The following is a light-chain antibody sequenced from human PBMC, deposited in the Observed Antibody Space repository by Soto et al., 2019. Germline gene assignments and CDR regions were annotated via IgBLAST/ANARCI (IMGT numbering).Light chain of an antibody. Sequence: DIQMTQSPSSLSASVGDRVTITCRASQSISGYLNWYQQKPGKAPKLLIYAASSLQSGVPSRFSGSGSGTDFTLTISSLQPEDFAVYFCHQYGNSPPGTFGQGTRLEIK. CDR3: HQYGNSPPGT. V-gene: IGKV1-39*01. J-gene: IGKJ5*01. CDR1: QSISGY. CDR2: AAS.